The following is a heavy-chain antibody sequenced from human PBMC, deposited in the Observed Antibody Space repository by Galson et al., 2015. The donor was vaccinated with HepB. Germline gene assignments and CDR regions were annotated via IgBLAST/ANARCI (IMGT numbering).Heavy chain of an antibody. CDR1: GDSVSSSSAA. V-gene: IGHV6-1*01. CDR3: ARDLGIEAGNWFDP. CDR2: TYFRSRWHF. Sequence: CAISGDSVSSSSAAWNWIRQSPSRGLGWLGRTYFRSRWHFDYAVSVKSRLTISPDTSKNQFSLHLNSVTPEDTAVYFCARDLGIEAGNWFDPWGQGTLVTVSS. D-gene: IGHD3-3*02. J-gene: IGHJ5*02.